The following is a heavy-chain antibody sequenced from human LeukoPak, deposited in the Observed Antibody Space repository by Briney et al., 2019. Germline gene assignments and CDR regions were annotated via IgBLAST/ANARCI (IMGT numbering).Heavy chain of an antibody. CDR1: GASVSSSGYY. CDR3: ARQMYYSDTSGYYDY. Sequence: SETLSLTCTVSGASVSSSGYYWGWIRQPPGKGLEWIGIIYYSGSTYCNPSLNPSLKSRVTISVDTSKNQFSLQLSSVTAADTAVYYGARQMYYSDTSGYYDYWGQGTLVTVSS. D-gene: IGHD3-22*01. J-gene: IGHJ4*02. CDR2: IYYSGST. V-gene: IGHV4-39*01.